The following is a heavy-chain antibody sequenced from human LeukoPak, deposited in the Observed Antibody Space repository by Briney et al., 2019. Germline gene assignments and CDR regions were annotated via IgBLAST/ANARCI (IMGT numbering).Heavy chain of an antibody. CDR3: ARLVLGSGSRGFDY. CDR2: INPNSGGT. CDR1: GYTFTGYY. Sequence: ASVKVSCKASGYTFTGYYMHWVRQAPGQGLEWMGWINPNSGGTNYAQKLQGRVTMTTDTSTSTACMELRSLRSDDTAVFYCARLVLGSGSRGFDYWGQGTLVTVSS. J-gene: IGHJ4*02. V-gene: IGHV1-2*02. D-gene: IGHD3-10*01.